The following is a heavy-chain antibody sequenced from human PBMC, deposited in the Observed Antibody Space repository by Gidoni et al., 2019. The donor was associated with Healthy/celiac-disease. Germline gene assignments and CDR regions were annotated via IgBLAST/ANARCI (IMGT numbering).Heavy chain of an antibody. J-gene: IGHJ4*02. CDR1: GFTFDDYA. Sequence: EVQLVESGGGLVQPGRSLRISCAASGFTFDDYAMHWVRQAPGKGLEWVSGISWNSGSIGYADSVKGRFTISRDNAKNSLYLQMNSLRAEDTALYYCAKVWGPGAAVVFDYWGQGTLVTVSS. V-gene: IGHV3-9*01. D-gene: IGHD6-13*01. CDR3: AKVWGPGAAVVFDY. CDR2: ISWNSGSI.